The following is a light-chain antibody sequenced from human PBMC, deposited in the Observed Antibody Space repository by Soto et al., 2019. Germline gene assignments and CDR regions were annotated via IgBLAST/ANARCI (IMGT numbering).Light chain of an antibody. V-gene: IGKV1-39*01. CDR3: QQSYSALYT. CDR2: AAS. Sequence: DLQMTQSPSSLSASVGDRVTITCRASQSISRDLNWYQQKPGKAPKLLIYAASSLKSGVPSRFSGSGSGTDFTLTISSLQPEDFAIYYCQQSYSALYTFGPGTKVDIK. J-gene: IGKJ3*01. CDR1: QSISRD.